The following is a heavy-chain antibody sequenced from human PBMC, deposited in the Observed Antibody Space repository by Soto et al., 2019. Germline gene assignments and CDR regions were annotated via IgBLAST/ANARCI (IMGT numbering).Heavy chain of an antibody. D-gene: IGHD4-17*01. J-gene: IGHJ4*02. CDR1: GGSFSGYY. Sequence: SETLSLTCAVYGGSFSGYYWSWIRQPPGKGLEWIGEINHSGSTNYNPSLKSRVTISVDTSKNQFSLKLSSVTAADTAVYYCARAGGYGDYVDYWGQGTLVTVSS. CDR3: ARAGGYGDYVDY. CDR2: INHSGST. V-gene: IGHV4-34*01.